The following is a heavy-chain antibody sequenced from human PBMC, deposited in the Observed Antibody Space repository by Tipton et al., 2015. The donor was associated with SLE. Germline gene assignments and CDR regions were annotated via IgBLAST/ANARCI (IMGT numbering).Heavy chain of an antibody. V-gene: IGHV4-59*01. D-gene: IGHD7-27*01. J-gene: IGHJ3*02. Sequence: TLSLTCTVSGGSISSYYWGWIRQPPGKGLEWIGYIYYSGSTNYNLSLKSRVTISVDTSKNQFSLKLSSVTAADTAVYYCARGMGWGDAFDICGQGTMVTDSP. CDR2: IYYSGST. CDR1: GGSISSYY. CDR3: ARGMGWGDAFDI.